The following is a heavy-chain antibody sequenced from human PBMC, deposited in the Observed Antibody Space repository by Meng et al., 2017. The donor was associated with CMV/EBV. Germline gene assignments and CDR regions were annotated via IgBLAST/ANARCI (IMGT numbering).Heavy chain of an antibody. D-gene: IGHD2-2*02. Sequence: YDIKWVRQGTGQGLEWMGWMNPNSGNTGYAQKFQGRVTMTRNTSISTAYMELSSLRSEDTAVYYCARGRSAGVVVPAAIRGYWYFDLWGRGTLVTVSS. CDR1: YD. J-gene: IGHJ2*01. CDR2: MNPNSGNT. CDR3: ARGRSAGVVVPAAIRGYWYFDL. V-gene: IGHV1-8*01.